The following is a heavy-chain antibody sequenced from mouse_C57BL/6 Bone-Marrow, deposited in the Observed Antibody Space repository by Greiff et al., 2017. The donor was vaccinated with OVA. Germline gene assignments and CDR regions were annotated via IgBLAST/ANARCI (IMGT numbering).Heavy chain of an antibody. J-gene: IGHJ4*01. Sequence: EVQLQQSGAELVRPGASVKLSCTASGFNIKDDYMHWVKQRPEPGLEWIGWIDPENGDTEYASKFQGKATITADTSSNTAYLQLSSLTSEDTAVYYCTTCPYYYGSSYAMDYWGQGTSVTVSS. CDR3: TTCPYYYGSSYAMDY. CDR1: GFNIKDDY. CDR2: IDPENGDT. V-gene: IGHV14-4*01. D-gene: IGHD1-1*01.